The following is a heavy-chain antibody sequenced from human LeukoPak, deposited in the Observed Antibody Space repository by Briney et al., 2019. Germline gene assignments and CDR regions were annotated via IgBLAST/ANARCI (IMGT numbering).Heavy chain of an antibody. J-gene: IGHJ6*03. CDR1: GFTFSHFW. Sequence: GGSLRLSCLASGFTFSHFWMNWVRQAPGKGLEWVSSISSSSSYIYYADSVKGRFTISRDNAKNSLYLQMNSLRAEDTAVYYCARGLIDWKGVYYYYYMDVWGKGTTVTVSS. CDR2: ISSSSSYI. D-gene: IGHD1-1*01. CDR3: ARGLIDWKGVYYYYYMDV. V-gene: IGHV3-21*01.